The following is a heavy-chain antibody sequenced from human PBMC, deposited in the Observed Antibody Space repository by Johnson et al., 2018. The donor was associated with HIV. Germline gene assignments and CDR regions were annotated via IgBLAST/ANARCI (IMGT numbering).Heavy chain of an antibody. D-gene: IGHD6-6*01. V-gene: IGHV3-30-3*01. Sequence: QVQLVESGGGVVQPGRSLRLSCAASGFTFSSYAMHWVRQAPGTGLEWVAVISYDGSKNYYADSVKGRFTISRDNSKNTLYLQMNSLRTEDTAVYYCARGGQLVAFDIWGQGTMVTVSS. J-gene: IGHJ3*02. CDR1: GFTFSSYA. CDR2: ISYDGSKN. CDR3: ARGGQLVAFDI.